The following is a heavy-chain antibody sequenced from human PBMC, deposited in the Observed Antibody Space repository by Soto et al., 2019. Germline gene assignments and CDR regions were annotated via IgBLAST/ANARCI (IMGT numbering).Heavy chain of an antibody. CDR1: GGSISSYY. J-gene: IGHJ5*02. D-gene: IGHD1-26*01. CDR3: ARVASGSSYNWFDP. Sequence: QVQLQESGPGLVKPSETLSLTCTVSGGSISSYYWSWIRQPPGKGLEWIGYIDYSGSTNYNPSLKSRVTISVDTSKNQFSLKLSSVTAADTAVYYCARVASGSSYNWFDPWGQGTLVTVSS. V-gene: IGHV4-59*01. CDR2: IDYSGST.